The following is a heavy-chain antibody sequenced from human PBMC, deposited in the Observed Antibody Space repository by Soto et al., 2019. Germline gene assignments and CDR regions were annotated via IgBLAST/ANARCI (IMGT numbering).Heavy chain of an antibody. J-gene: IGHJ4*02. CDR1: GFTFSSYA. CDR3: AKDRRPVAGTFDY. V-gene: IGHV3-23*01. Sequence: HPGGSLRLSCAASGFTFSSYAMSWVRQAPGKGLEWVSAISGSGGSTNYADSVQGRFTISRDNSKNTLYLQMNSLRAEDTAVYNCAKDRRPVAGTFDYWGQGSLVPVSS. D-gene: IGHD6-19*01. CDR2: ISGSGGST.